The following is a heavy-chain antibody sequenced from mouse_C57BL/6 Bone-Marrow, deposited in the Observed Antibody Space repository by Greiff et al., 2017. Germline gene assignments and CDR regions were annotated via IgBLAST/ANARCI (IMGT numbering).Heavy chain of an antibody. CDR1: GFTFSSYA. V-gene: IGHV5-9-1*02. CDR2: ISSGGDYI. J-gene: IGHJ2*01. D-gene: IGHD1-1*01. Sequence: EVMLVESGAGLVKPGGSLKLSCAASGFTFSSYAMSWVRQTPEKRLEWVAYISSGGDYIYYADTVKGRFTISRDNARNTLYLQMSSLKSEDTAMYYCTREAYGSSYYFDYWGQGTTLTVSS. CDR3: TREAYGSSYYFDY.